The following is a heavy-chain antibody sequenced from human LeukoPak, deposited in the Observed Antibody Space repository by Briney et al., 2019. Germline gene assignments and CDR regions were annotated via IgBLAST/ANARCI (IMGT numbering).Heavy chain of an antibody. J-gene: IGHJ4*02. CDR1: GFTFSSYD. Sequence: GGSLSLSCAASGFTFSSYDMNWVRQASGKGLEWVSYISSSGSTIYYADSVKGRFTISRDNAKNSLYLQMNSLRAEDTAVYYCARVYYDYVWGSYRPGHFDYWGQGTLVTVSS. CDR3: ARVYYDYVWGSYRPGHFDY. V-gene: IGHV3-48*03. CDR2: ISSSGSTI. D-gene: IGHD3-16*02.